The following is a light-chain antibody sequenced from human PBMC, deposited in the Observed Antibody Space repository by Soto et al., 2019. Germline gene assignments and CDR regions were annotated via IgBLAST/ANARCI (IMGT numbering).Light chain of an antibody. Sequence: EIVLTQSPGTLSLSPGERATLSCRASQSVSSSYLAWYQQKPGQAPRLLIYGASSRATGIPDRVSGSGSGKDFTLTISRLEPEDFAVYYCQQYGSSPGTFGQGTKVEVK. CDR2: GAS. CDR3: QQYGSSPGT. CDR1: QSVSSSY. J-gene: IGKJ1*01. V-gene: IGKV3-20*01.